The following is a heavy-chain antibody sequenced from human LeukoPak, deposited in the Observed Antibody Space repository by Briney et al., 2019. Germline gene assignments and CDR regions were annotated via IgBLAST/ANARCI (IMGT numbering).Heavy chain of an antibody. D-gene: IGHD3-3*01. Sequence: TSETLSLTCTVSGGSISSYYWSWIRQPAGKGLEWIGRIYTSGSTNYNPSLKSRVTMSVDTSKNQFSLKLSSVTAADTAVYYCAREGQSAPSLYFDYWGQGTLVTVSS. CDR2: IYTSGST. J-gene: IGHJ4*02. CDR3: AREGQSAPSLYFDY. V-gene: IGHV4-4*07. CDR1: GGSISSYY.